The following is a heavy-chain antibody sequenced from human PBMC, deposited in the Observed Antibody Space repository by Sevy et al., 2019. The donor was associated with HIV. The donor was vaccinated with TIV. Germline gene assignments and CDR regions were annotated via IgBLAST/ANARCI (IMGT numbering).Heavy chain of an antibody. CDR3: ATTVSCGGDCYFFDP. CDR2: IITISGTA. Sequence: ASVKVSCKASGDIFRNFVITWVRQAPGQGLEWMGGIITISGTANNAQKYNGRVTITADEGTSTVYMELGSLRSEDTAVYYCATTVSCGGDCYFFDPWGQGTLVTVSS. V-gene: IGHV1-69*13. J-gene: IGHJ5*02. D-gene: IGHD2-21*02. CDR1: GDIFRNFV.